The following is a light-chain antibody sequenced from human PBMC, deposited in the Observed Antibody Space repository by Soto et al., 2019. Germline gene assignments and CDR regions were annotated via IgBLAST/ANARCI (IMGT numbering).Light chain of an antibody. Sequence: EIVLTQSPATLSLSPGERATLSCRASQSVSSYLVWYQQKPGQPPRLLIYDASTRATGVPARFSGSGSGTDFTLTISSLEPEDFAVYYCQQYNNWFPITFGQGTRLEIK. CDR2: DAS. CDR3: QQYNNWFPIT. V-gene: IGKV3-11*01. CDR1: QSVSSY. J-gene: IGKJ5*01.